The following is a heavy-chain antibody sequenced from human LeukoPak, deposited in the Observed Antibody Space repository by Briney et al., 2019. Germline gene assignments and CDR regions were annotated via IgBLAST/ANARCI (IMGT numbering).Heavy chain of an antibody. CDR1: GFTFSDHY. J-gene: IGHJ6*03. V-gene: IGHV3-21*01. CDR2: ISSSSSYI. CDR3: ARAYSERYGLGYYYMDL. D-gene: IGHD1-26*01. Sequence: GGSLRLSCAASGFTFSDHYLDWVRQAPGKGLEWVSSISSSSSYIYYADSVKGRFTISRDNAKNSLYLQMNSLRVEDTAVYYCARAYSERYGLGYYYMDLWGKGTTVTVSS.